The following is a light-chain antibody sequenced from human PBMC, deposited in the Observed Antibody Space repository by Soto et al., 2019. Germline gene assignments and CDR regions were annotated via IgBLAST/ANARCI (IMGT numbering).Light chain of an antibody. CDR1: QSVSNN. CDR3: QQYNTWWT. CDR2: GAS. V-gene: IGKV3-15*01. Sequence: EIVMTQSPATLSVSPGERATLSCRARQSVSNNLAWYQKKPGQAPRLLICGASTRATGIPARFSGSGSGTEFTLTISSLQSEDFAVYYCQQYNTWWTFGPGTRVEIK. J-gene: IGKJ1*01.